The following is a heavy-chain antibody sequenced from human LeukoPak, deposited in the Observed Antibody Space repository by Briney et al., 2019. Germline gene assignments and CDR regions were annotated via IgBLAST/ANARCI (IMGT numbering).Heavy chain of an antibody. V-gene: IGHV3-74*01. J-gene: IGHJ6*02. D-gene: IGHD6-19*01. CDR1: GFTFSSYW. Sequence: PGGSLRLSCAASGFTFSSYWMHWVRQAPGKGLVWVSRINSDGSSTSYADSVKGRFTISRDNSKNTLYLQMNSLRAEDTAVYYCARDGAISSGWYNSNYYYYGMDVWGQGTTVTVSS. CDR3: ARDGAISSGWYNSNYYYYGMDV. CDR2: INSDGSST.